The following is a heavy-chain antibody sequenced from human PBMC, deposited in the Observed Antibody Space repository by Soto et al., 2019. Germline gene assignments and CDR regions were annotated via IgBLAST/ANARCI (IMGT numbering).Heavy chain of an antibody. D-gene: IGHD6-13*01. Sequence: GESLKISCAASGFTFSNAWINWVRQAPGKGLEWVGRIKSKTDGGTTDYAAPGKGRFTISRDDSKNTLYLQMNSLKTEDTAVYYCTTDLGEQQLVYWGQGTLVTVSS. V-gene: IGHV3-15*07. CDR2: IKSKTDGGTT. CDR3: TTDLGEQQLVY. CDR1: GFTFSNAW. J-gene: IGHJ4*02.